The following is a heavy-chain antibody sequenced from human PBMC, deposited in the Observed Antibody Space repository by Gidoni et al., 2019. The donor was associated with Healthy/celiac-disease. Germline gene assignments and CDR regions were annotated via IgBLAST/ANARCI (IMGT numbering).Heavy chain of an antibody. Sequence: EVQLLESGGGLVQPGGSLRLSCAASGFPFSSYAMSWVRQAPGKGLEWVSAISGSGGSTYYADSVKGRFTISRDNSKNTLYLQMNSLRAEDTAVYYCATVSEDYGDYCYYWGQGTLVTVSS. CDR1: GFPFSSYA. CDR3: ATVSEDYGDYCYY. V-gene: IGHV3-23*01. D-gene: IGHD4-17*01. CDR2: ISGSGGST. J-gene: IGHJ4*02.